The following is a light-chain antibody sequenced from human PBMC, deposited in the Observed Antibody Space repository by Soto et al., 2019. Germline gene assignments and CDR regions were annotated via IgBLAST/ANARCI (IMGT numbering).Light chain of an antibody. CDR1: QSISSY. Sequence: DIQMTQSPSSLSASVGDRVTISCRASQSISSYLNWYQQKPGKAPTLLIYAASRLQSGVPSRFSGSASGTDFTLTISSLQPEDFATYYCQQSYSAPPITFGQGTRLEIK. V-gene: IGKV1-39*01. J-gene: IGKJ5*01. CDR3: QQSYSAPPIT. CDR2: AAS.